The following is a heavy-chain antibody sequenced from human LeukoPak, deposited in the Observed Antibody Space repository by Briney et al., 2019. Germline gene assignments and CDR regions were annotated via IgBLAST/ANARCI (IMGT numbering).Heavy chain of an antibody. Sequence: GGSLRLSCAASGFTLSSYGMSWVRQAPGKGLEWVSAISAGGGSTYYADSVKGRFTISRDNSKNTLSLQMNSLRAEDTAVYYCAKDFVGVAVAGPWGQGSLVTVSS. CDR2: ISAGGGST. J-gene: IGHJ5*02. D-gene: IGHD6-19*01. CDR1: GFTLSSYG. CDR3: AKDFVGVAVAGP. V-gene: IGHV3-23*01.